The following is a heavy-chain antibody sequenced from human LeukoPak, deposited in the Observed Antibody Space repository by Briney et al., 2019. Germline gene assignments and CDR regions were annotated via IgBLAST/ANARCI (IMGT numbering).Heavy chain of an antibody. CDR3: ATETSPQWLVWAD. Sequence: GGSLRLSCAASGFTFSSYWMSWVRQAPGKGLEWVANIKQDGSEKYYVDSLKGRFTISRDNAKNSLYLQMNSLRAEDTAVYYCATETSPQWLVWADWGQGTLVTVSS. CDR2: IKQDGSEK. V-gene: IGHV3-7*04. D-gene: IGHD6-19*01. J-gene: IGHJ4*02. CDR1: GFTFSSYW.